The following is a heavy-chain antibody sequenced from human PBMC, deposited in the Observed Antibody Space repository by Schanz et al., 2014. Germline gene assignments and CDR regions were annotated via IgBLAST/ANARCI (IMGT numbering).Heavy chain of an antibody. Sequence: QVQLQESGPGLVKPSETLSLTCSVSGGSMRGDYWSWIRQPPGKGLEWIGYIYFTGSTNYNPSLKSGLTISVEPSKNKFPRKRSSGTAADTAVYFCTRGNALDVWGQGTTVTVSS. CDR3: TRGNALDV. J-gene: IGHJ6*02. CDR2: IYFTGST. D-gene: IGHD1-1*01. V-gene: IGHV4-59*08. CDR1: GGSMRGDY.